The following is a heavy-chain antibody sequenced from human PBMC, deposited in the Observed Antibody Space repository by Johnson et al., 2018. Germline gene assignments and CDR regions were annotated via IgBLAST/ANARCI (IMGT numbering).Heavy chain of an antibody. CDR2: IKQDGSEK. CDR1: GFTFRSYW. V-gene: IGHV3-7*01. D-gene: IGHD5-18*01. Sequence: VQLVESGGGLVQPGGSLRLSCAASGFTFRSYWMSWVRQAPGKGLEWVANIKQDGSEKYYVDSVKGRFTISRDNAKNSLYLQMNSLRAEDTAVYYCDRQDVDTAMVPDYDYDMDGWGKGTTVTVSS. CDR3: DRQDVDTAMVPDYDYDMDG. J-gene: IGHJ6*03.